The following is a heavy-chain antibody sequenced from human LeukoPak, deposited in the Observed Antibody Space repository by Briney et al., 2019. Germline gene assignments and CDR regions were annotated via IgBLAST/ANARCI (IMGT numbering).Heavy chain of an antibody. CDR3: ARAQTPIMITFGGVDY. CDR2: ISYDGSNK. D-gene: IGHD3-16*01. V-gene: IGHV3-30*04. CDR1: GFTFSSYA. J-gene: IGHJ4*02. Sequence: GGSLRLSCAASGFTFSSYAMHWVRQAPGKGLEWVAVISYDGSNKYYADSVKGRFTISRDNSKNTLYLQMNSLRAEDTAVYYCARAQTPIMITFGGVDYWGQGTLVTVSS.